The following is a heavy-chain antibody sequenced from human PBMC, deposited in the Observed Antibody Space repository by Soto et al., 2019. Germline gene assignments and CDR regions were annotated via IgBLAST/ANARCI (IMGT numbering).Heavy chain of an antibody. J-gene: IGHJ4*02. Sequence: QVQLVQSGAEVKKPGASVRVSCKASGYTFTTYDIHWVRQAPRLGLEGMGIITPGGGITSYAQKFKGRITMTRDTSTSTVYMELSSLRSEDTAMYYCAKVLSELVPRYFDTWGQGTLVTVSS. CDR3: AKVLSELVPRYFDT. V-gene: IGHV1-46*01. CDR1: GYTFTTYD. CDR2: ITPGGGIT. D-gene: IGHD6-13*01.